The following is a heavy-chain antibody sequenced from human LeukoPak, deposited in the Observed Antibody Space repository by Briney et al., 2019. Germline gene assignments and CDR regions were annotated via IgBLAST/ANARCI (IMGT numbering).Heavy chain of an antibody. CDR1: GFTFSSYS. Sequence: GGSLRLSCAVSGFTFSSYSMNWVRQAPGKGLEWVSYISSSGSTIYYADSVKGRFTISRDNAKNSLYLQMNSLRAEDTAVYYCARDRAGYMDVWGKGTTVTISS. CDR3: ARDRAGYMDV. D-gene: IGHD3-10*01. V-gene: IGHV3-48*04. CDR2: ISSSGSTI. J-gene: IGHJ6*03.